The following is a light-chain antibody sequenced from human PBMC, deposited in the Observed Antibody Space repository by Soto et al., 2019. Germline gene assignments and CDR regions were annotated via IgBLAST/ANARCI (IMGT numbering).Light chain of an antibody. Sequence: DIVLTQSPGTLSLSQGDGATLSCRASQSVTSNFLAWYQQKPGQSPRLLIYGASSRATGIPYRFSGSGSGTDFTLTISRLEPEDFAVYYCHQYGTSPRTFGQGTKVDVK. CDR1: QSVTSNF. CDR2: GAS. CDR3: HQYGTSPRT. V-gene: IGKV3-20*01. J-gene: IGKJ1*01.